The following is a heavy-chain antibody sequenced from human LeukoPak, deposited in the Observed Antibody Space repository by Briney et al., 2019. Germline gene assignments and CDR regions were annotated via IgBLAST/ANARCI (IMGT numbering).Heavy chain of an antibody. Sequence: GSLRLSCADSGFTFSDYYMSWIRQAPGKGLEWVSYISSSGSTIYYADSVKGRFTISRDNAKNSLYLQMNSLRAEDTAVYYCARDHTYYYDSSGSIPYWGQGTLVTVSS. CDR3: ARDHTYYYDSSGSIPY. CDR1: GFTFSDYY. J-gene: IGHJ4*02. D-gene: IGHD3-22*01. V-gene: IGHV3-11*01. CDR2: ISSSGSTI.